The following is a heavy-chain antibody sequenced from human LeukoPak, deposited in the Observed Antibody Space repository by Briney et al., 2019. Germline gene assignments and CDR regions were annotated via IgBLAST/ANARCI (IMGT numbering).Heavy chain of an antibody. Sequence: ASVKVSCKASGYTFTSYGISWVRQAPGQGLEWMGWISAYNGNTNYAQKLQGRVTMTTDTSTSTAYMELRSLRSDDTAVYYCARDRIRIDSSGYYYFDYWGQGTLVTVSP. CDR2: ISAYNGNT. V-gene: IGHV1-18*01. D-gene: IGHD3-22*01. CDR3: ARDRIRIDSSGYYYFDY. J-gene: IGHJ4*02. CDR1: GYTFTSYG.